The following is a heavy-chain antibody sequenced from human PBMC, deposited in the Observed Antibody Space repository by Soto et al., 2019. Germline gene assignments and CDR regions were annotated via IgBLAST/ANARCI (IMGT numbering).Heavy chain of an antibody. V-gene: IGHV1-2*04. J-gene: IGHJ6*02. CDR3: ARDLGDFWSGYYTAPNYGMDV. D-gene: IGHD3-3*01. CDR1: GYTFTGYY. Sequence: ASVKVSCKASGYTFTGYYMHWVRQAPGQGLEWMGWINPNSGGTNYAQKFQGWVTMTRDTSISTAYMELSRLRSDDTAVYYCARDLGDFWSGYYTAPNYGMDVWGQGTTVTGSS. CDR2: INPNSGGT.